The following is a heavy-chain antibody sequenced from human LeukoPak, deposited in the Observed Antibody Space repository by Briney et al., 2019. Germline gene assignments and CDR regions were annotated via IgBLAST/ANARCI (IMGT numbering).Heavy chain of an antibody. CDR2: ISAYNGNT. V-gene: IGHV1-18*01. Sequence: ASVKVSCKASGYTFTSYGISWVRQAPGQGLEWMGWISAYNGNTNYAQKLQGRVTMTEDTSTDTAYMELSSLRSEDTAVYYCATVGNDYGDNWGQGTLVTVSS. CDR3: ATVGNDYGDN. J-gene: IGHJ4*02. D-gene: IGHD1-14*01. CDR1: GYTFTSYG.